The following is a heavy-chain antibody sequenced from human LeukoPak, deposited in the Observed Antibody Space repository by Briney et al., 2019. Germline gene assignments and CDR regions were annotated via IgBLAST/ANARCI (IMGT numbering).Heavy chain of an antibody. V-gene: IGHV3-48*03. CDR1: GFTFRIYE. Sequence: GGSLRLSCAASGFTFRIYEMNWVRQAPGKGLEWVSHISSSGTTIYYADSVKGRFTISRDNAKNSLYLQMNSLRAEDTAVYYCAELGITMIGGVWGKGTTVTVSS. CDR3: AELGITMIGGV. D-gene: IGHD3-10*02. J-gene: IGHJ6*04. CDR2: ISSSGTTI.